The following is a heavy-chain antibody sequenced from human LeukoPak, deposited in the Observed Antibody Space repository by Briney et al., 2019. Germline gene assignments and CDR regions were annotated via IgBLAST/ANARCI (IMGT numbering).Heavy chain of an antibody. CDR1: GYTFTGYY. CDR3: ARLVAGTETYYGMDV. CDR2: INPNSGGT. Sequence: GASVEVSCKASGYTFTGYYMHWVRQAPGQGLEWMGWINPNSGGTNYAQKFQGRVTMTRDTSISTAYMELSRLRSDDTAVYYCARLVAGTETYYGMDVWGQGTTVTVSS. J-gene: IGHJ6*02. D-gene: IGHD6-19*01. V-gene: IGHV1-2*02.